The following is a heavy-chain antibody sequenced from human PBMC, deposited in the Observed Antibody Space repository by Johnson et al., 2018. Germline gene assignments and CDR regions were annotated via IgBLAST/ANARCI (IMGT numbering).Heavy chain of an antibody. D-gene: IGHD6-13*01. CDR3: ARRIAGSATGGNFDS. Sequence: VQLVQSGGGLVQPGGSXKLPCAASGFTFSGSAMPWVRQASGKGLAWVGRIRRKANSYAPADAAWVECRFTISSANAKNSLYLQMNRLSAEDTAVYYCARRIAGSATGGNFDSWGQGTLVTVSS. CDR1: GFTFSGSA. V-gene: IGHV3-73*01. CDR2: IRRKANSYAP. J-gene: IGHJ4*02.